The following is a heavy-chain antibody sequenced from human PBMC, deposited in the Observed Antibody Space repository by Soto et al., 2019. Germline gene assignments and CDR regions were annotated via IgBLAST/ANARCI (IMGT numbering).Heavy chain of an antibody. Sequence: SETLSLTCTVSGGSISSYYWSWIRQPPGKGLEWIGYIYYSGSTNYNPSLKSRVTISVDTSKNQFSLKLSSVTAADTAVYYCAGQEVAAQWTGGDYYYYYMDVWGKGPTVTVSS. CDR1: GGSISSYY. CDR3: AGQEVAAQWTGGDYYYYYMDV. J-gene: IGHJ6*03. CDR2: IYYSGST. V-gene: IGHV4-59*08. D-gene: IGHD2-15*01.